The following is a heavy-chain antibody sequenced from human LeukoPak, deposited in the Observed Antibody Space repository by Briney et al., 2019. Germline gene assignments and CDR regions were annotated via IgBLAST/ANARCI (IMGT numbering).Heavy chain of an antibody. Sequence: RPGGSLRLSCAASGFTFSSYWMSWVRQAPGKGLEWVANIRQDGSVQNYVDSVKGRFTISRDNPKNSVYLQMSSLRAEDTAVYCCLVTTRSRGFDYWGQGTLVTVSS. CDR1: GFTFSSYW. CDR2: IRQDGSVQ. D-gene: IGHD1/OR15-1a*01. V-gene: IGHV3-7*01. CDR3: LVTTRSRGFDY. J-gene: IGHJ4*02.